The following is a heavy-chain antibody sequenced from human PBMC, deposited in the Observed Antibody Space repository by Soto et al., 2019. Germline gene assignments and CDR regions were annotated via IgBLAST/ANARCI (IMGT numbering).Heavy chain of an antibody. CDR3: AGGHTEFLSSFDY. CDR2: IIPMFGTA. D-gene: IGHD3-10*01. Sequence: ASVKVSCKASGGTFSSYAISWVRQAPGQGLEWMGGIIPMFGTANYAQKFQDRVTITADESTSTAYMDLSSLRSEDTALYYCAGGHTEFLSSFDYWGQGTLVTVSS. V-gene: IGHV1-69*13. J-gene: IGHJ4*02. CDR1: GGTFSSYA.